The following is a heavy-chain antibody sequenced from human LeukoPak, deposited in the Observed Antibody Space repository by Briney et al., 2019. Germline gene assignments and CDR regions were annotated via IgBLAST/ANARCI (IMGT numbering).Heavy chain of an antibody. CDR3: ARDIGYCGGDCYAGEDY. CDR2: ISYDGSNK. Sequence: GGSLRLSCAASGFTFSSYAMHWVRQAPGKGLEWVAVISYDGSNKYYADSVKGRFTISRDNPKNTLYLQMNSLRAEDTAVYYCARDIGYCGGDCYAGEDYWGQGTLVTVSS. CDR1: GFTFSSYA. V-gene: IGHV3-30*04. D-gene: IGHD2-21*02. J-gene: IGHJ4*02.